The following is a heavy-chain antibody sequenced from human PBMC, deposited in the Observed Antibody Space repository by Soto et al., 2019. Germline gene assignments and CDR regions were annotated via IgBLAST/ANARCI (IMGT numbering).Heavy chain of an antibody. CDR2: IDANSGKI. V-gene: IGHV3-23*01. D-gene: IGHD1-26*01. Sequence: WGSLRLSCAASGFDFGTYGTTWVRQAPGRGLEWVSGIDANSGKIFYADSVRGRFIISRDNSKSILYLQMNSLRDEDTAIYYCAREGGSPGNYYSASDLWGQGTMVTVPS. CDR3: AREGGSPGNYYSASDL. CDR1: GFDFGTYG. J-gene: IGHJ3*01.